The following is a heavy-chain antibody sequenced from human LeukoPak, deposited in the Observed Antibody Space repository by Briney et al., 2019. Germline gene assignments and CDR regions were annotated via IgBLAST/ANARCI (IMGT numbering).Heavy chain of an antibody. Sequence: SETLSLACTVAGVSITTYYWSWIRPPPGKGLEWIGYIYASGSSNYDHAHKSRVTISVNTPKNQFSLKLTSVTAADTAVYYGGRLNQARDAFDFWGQGTMVTVSS. CDR3: GRLNQARDAFDF. J-gene: IGHJ3*01. V-gene: IGHV4-4*09. CDR1: GVSITTYY. CDR2: IYASGSS.